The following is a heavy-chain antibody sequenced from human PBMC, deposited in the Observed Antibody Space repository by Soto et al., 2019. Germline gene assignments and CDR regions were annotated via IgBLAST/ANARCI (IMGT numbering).Heavy chain of an antibody. CDR2: IYYTGST. CDR1: GGSISRYF. D-gene: IGHD3-16*01. CDR3: ARSPRNDLFDY. J-gene: IGHJ4*02. V-gene: IGHV4-59*01. Sequence: SETLSLTCTVSGGSISRYFWGWIRQPPGKGLELIGYIYYTGSTNYHPSLKNRVTISVDTSQNQFSLKLNSVTAADTAVYFCARSPRNDLFDYWGQGALVTVSS.